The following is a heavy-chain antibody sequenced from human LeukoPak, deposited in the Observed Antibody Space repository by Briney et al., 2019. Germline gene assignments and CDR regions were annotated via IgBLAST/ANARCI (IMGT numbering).Heavy chain of an antibody. J-gene: IGHJ4*02. CDR3: VRDGGGTTPYDC. D-gene: IGHD1-7*01. V-gene: IGHV3-74*01. Sequence: PGGSVRLSCAASGFTLSDYWMNRVRQVPGKGPVWVSHISPDGRNIAYADSVKGRFTISRDSAKNTLYLQMNSLRVGDTAVYYCVRDGGGTTPYDCWGQGTLVTVSS. CDR1: GFTLSDYW. CDR2: ISPDGRNI.